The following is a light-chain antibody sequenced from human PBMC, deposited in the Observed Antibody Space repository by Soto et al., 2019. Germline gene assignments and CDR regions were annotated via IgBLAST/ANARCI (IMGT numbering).Light chain of an antibody. CDR3: SSETSSSTYVV. Sequence: QSALTQPASVSGSPGQSITISCTGTSSDVGGYNYVSWYQQHPGKAPKLMIYDVSNRPSGVSNRFSGSKSGNTASLTISGLQAEDEADYYCSSETSSSTYVVFGGGTKLTVL. CDR2: DVS. J-gene: IGLJ2*01. V-gene: IGLV2-14*01. CDR1: SSDVGGYNY.